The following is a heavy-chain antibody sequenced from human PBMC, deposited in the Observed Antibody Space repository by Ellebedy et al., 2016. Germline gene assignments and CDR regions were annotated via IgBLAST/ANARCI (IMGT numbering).Heavy chain of an antibody. J-gene: IGHJ4*02. CDR2: IGGSGVTSI. D-gene: IGHD3-9*01. Sequence: GGSLRLXXAASGFTFSSCAMRWVRQAPGKGLEWVSSIGGSGVTSIFYADPVKGRFTISRDNSKSTLYLQMNSLRAEDTALYYCEKAPFDWLSHFDSWGQGALVTVSS. V-gene: IGHV3-23*01. CDR3: EKAPFDWLSHFDS. CDR1: GFTFSSCA.